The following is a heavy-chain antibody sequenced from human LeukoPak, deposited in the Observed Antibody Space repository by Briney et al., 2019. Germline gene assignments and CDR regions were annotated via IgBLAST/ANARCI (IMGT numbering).Heavy chain of an antibody. Sequence: KASETLSLTCAVYGGSFSGYYWSWIRQPPGKGLEWIGEINHSGSTNYNPSLKSRVTISVGTSKNQFSLKLSSVTAADTAVYYCARGTIDDYGDYGVRYYFDYWGQGTLVTVSS. CDR3: ARGTIDDYGDYGVRYYFDY. J-gene: IGHJ4*02. D-gene: IGHD4-17*01. V-gene: IGHV4-34*01. CDR1: GGSFSGYY. CDR2: INHSGST.